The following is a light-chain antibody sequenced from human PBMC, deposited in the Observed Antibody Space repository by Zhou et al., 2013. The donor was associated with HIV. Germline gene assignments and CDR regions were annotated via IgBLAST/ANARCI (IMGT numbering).Light chain of an antibody. CDR3: QFYNNWPPTWT. Sequence: EIVLTQSPATLSLSPGETATLSCRASESVRNYLAWYQQKPGQSPKLLIYGATTRAAGVPVRFSGSGSGTEFTLSISSLQTEDFAVYYCQFYNNWPPTWTFGQGTKVEMK. J-gene: IGKJ1*01. CDR1: ESVRNY. CDR2: GAT. V-gene: IGKV3-15*01.